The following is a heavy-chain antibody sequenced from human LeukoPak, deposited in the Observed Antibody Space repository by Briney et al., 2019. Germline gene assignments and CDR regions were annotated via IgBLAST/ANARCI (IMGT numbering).Heavy chain of an antibody. Sequence: GGSLRLSCAASGFPFSRYTMNWVRQAPGKGLEWVSSISSSSGYIYYADSVKGRFTISRDNAKNSLYLQMNSLRAEDTAVYYCARGGSSGWWDYYFDYWGQGTLVTVSS. V-gene: IGHV3-21*01. CDR3: ARGGSSGWWDYYFDY. CDR1: GFPFSRYT. D-gene: IGHD6-19*01. CDR2: ISSSSGYI. J-gene: IGHJ4*02.